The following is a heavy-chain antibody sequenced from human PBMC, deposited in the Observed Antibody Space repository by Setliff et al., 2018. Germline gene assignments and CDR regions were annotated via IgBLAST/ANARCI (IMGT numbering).Heavy chain of an antibody. Sequence: SETLSLTCTVSGGSISPYFWSWIRQSPGKGLEWIGYIYHNGNTNFNPSLKTRVTMSVDTSKNQFALNLRSVTAADSAVYYCARDGTAYSYGLDVWGQGTTVTVSS. CDR2: IYHNGNT. V-gene: IGHV4-59*01. D-gene: IGHD1-1*01. CDR3: ARDGTAYSYGLDV. J-gene: IGHJ6*02. CDR1: GGSISPYF.